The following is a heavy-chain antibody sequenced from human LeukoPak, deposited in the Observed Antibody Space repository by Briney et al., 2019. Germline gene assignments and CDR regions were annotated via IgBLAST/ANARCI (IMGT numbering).Heavy chain of an antibody. CDR1: GYTFTGYY. CDR3: ARGGSGSYLSPAFYGMDV. Sequence: ASVKVSCKASGYTFTGYYMHWVRQAPGQGLEWMGWINPDSGGTNYAQKFQGWVTMTRDTSISTAYMELSRLRSDDTAVYYCARGGSGSYLSPAFYGMDVWGKGTTVTVSS. V-gene: IGHV1-2*04. D-gene: IGHD3-10*01. J-gene: IGHJ6*04. CDR2: INPDSGGT.